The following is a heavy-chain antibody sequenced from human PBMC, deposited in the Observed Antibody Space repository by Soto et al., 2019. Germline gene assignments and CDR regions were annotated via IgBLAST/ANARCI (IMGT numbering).Heavy chain of an antibody. CDR2: IYYSGST. CDR1: GGTISSYY. D-gene: IGHD1-26*01. Sequence: SQNRPLTCTVSGGTISSYYRSWIRQPPGKGLEWIGYIYYSGSTNYTPSLKSRVTISVDTSKNQFSLKLTSVTAVDTAVYYCARREIQSLIDYWGQGTPVIVS. CDR3: ARREIQSLIDY. J-gene: IGHJ4*02. V-gene: IGHV4-59*12.